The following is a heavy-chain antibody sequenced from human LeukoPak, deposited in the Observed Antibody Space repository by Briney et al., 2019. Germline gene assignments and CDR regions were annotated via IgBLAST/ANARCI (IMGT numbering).Heavy chain of an antibody. J-gene: IGHJ3*02. CDR3: ARDNSIVESAFDI. CDR1: GFTFSTYG. D-gene: IGHD1-26*01. V-gene: IGHV3-33*01. CDR2: IWYDGSNK. Sequence: PGGSLRLSCAASGFTFSTYGMHWVRQAPGKGLEWVAVIWYDGSNKQYADSVKGRFTISRDNSKNTLYLQMNSLRAEDTAVYYCARDNSIVESAFDIWGQGTMVTVSS.